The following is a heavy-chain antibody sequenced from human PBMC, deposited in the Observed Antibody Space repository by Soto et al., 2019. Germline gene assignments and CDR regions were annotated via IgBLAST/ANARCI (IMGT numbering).Heavy chain of an antibody. J-gene: IGHJ4*02. CDR2: IYYSGST. Sequence: SETLSLTCTVSGGSISSYYWSWIRQPPGKGLEWIGYIYYSGSTNYNPSLKSRVTISVDTSKNQFSLKLSLKTGDTAVYYCVLWVRGLINYWGQGTLVTVS. V-gene: IGHV4-59*12. D-gene: IGHD3-10*01. CDR1: GGSISSYY. CDR3: VLWVRGLINY.